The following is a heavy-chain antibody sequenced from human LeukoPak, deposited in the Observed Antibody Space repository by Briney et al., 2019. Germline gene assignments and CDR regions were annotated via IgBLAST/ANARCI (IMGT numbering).Heavy chain of an antibody. CDR2: IWYDGSNK. V-gene: IGHV3-33*01. CDR3: ARDPSIAAAGTLIDY. J-gene: IGHJ4*02. Sequence: GRSLRLSCAASGFTFSSYGMHWVRQAPGKGLEWVAVIWYDGSNKYYADSVKGRFTISRDNSKNMLYLQMNSLRAEDTAVYYCARDPSIAAAGTLIDYWGQGTLVTVSS. CDR1: GFTFSSYG. D-gene: IGHD6-13*01.